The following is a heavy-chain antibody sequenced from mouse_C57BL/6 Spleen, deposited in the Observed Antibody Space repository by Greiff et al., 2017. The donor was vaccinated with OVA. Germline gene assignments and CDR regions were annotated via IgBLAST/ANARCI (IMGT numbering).Heavy chain of an antibody. V-gene: IGHV1-82*01. CDR3: ARGYSNYRLDY. J-gene: IGHJ2*01. Sequence: QVQLKQSGPELVKPGASVKISCKASGYAFSSSWMNWVKQRPGKGLEWIGRIYPGDGDTNYNGKFKGKATLTADKSSSTAYMQLSSLTSEDSAVYFCARGYSNYRLDYWGQGTTLTVSS. CDR1: GYAFSSSW. CDR2: IYPGDGDT. D-gene: IGHD2-5*01.